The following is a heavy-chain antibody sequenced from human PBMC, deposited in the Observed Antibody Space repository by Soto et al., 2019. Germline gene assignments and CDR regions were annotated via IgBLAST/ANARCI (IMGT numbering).Heavy chain of an antibody. CDR1: GGTFSIYT. V-gene: IGHV1-69*02. CDR3: ARAVVPAARSDYYMDV. CDR2: IIPILGIA. D-gene: IGHD2-2*01. Sequence: ASVKVSCKASGGTFSIYTISWVRQAPGQGLEWMGRIIPILGIANYAQKFQGRVTITADKSTSTAYMELSSLRSEDTAVYYCARAVVPAARSDYYMDVWGKGTTVTVSS. J-gene: IGHJ6*03.